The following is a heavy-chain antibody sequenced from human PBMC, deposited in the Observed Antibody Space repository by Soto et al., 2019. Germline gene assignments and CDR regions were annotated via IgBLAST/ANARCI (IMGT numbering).Heavy chain of an antibody. CDR3: ATFRGMTTATTKRYFDY. Sequence: PSETLSLTCTVSGVSISSYYWSWIRQPPGKGLEWIGYIYYSGSTNYNPSLKSRVTISVDTSKNQFSLRLSSVTAADTAVYYCATFRGMTTATTKRYFDYWGQGIPVTVSS. CDR2: IYYSGST. V-gene: IGHV4-59*08. D-gene: IGHD4-17*01. CDR1: GVSISSYY. J-gene: IGHJ4*02.